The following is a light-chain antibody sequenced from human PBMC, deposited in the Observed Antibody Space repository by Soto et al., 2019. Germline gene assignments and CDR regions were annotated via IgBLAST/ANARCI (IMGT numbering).Light chain of an antibody. V-gene: IGKV4-1*01. J-gene: IGKJ2*01. CDR3: QQDSSTPRH. CDR2: WAS. Sequence: DIVMTQSPDSLAVSLGERATINCKSSQSVLYSSNNTNYLAWYEQKPGQPPNLLIYWASTRESGVPDRYSGRESGTDCTLTISRLQAADVSVCDCQQDSSTPRHFGQGTKLEIK. CDR1: QSVLYSSNNTNY.